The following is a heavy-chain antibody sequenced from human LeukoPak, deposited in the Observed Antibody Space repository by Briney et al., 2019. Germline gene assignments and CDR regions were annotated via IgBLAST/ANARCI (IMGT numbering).Heavy chain of an antibody. CDR2: IYHSGST. D-gene: IGHD3-10*01. CDR1: GGSISNTNW. Sequence: SETLSLTCGVSGGSISNTNWWTWVRQPPGKGLEWIGEIYHSGSTNYNPSLKSRVTISVDKSKNQFSLRLSSVTAADTAVYYCARTSRINMVLDPWGQGTLVTVSS. CDR3: ARTSRINMVLDP. J-gene: IGHJ5*02. V-gene: IGHV4/OR15-8*01.